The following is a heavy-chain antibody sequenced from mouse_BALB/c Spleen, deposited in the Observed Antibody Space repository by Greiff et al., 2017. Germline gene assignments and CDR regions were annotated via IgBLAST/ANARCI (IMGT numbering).Heavy chain of an antibody. J-gene: IGHJ2*01. Sequence: VQLQQSAAELARPGASVKMSCKASGYTFTSYTMHWVKQRPGQGLEWIGYINPSSGYTEYNQKFKDKTTLTADKSSSTAYMQLSSLTSEDSAVYYCARSLTTDYFDYWGQGTTLTVSS. V-gene: IGHV1-4*02. CDR3: ARSLTTDYFDY. CDR1: GYTFTSYT. CDR2: INPSSGYT. D-gene: IGHD1-1*01.